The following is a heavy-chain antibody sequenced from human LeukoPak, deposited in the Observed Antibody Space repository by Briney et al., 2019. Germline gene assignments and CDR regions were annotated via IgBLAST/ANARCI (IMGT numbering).Heavy chain of an antibody. CDR1: GFTFSSYA. V-gene: IGHV3-23*01. Sequence: PGGSLRLSCAASGFTFSSYAMSWVRQAPGKGLEWVSAISGSGDSTYYEDSVKGRFTISRDNSKNTLYLQMNSLRAEDTAVYYCAKAGAVVVVAAKYFDYWAQGTLVTVSS. CDR2: ISGSGDST. J-gene: IGHJ4*02. D-gene: IGHD2-15*01. CDR3: AKAGAVVVVAAKYFDY.